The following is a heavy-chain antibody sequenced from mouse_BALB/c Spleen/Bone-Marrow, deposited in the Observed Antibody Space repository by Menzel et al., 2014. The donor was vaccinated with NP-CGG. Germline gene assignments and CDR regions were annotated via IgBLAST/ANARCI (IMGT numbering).Heavy chain of an antibody. Sequence: LQQSGGGLVQPGGSMQLSCVASGFTFSGYWMNWVRQSPEKGLEWIGEIRLKSNNFATHYAESVKGRFTISRDDSKNSVYLQMNNLRAEDTGIYYCTRDWDDAMDYWGQGTSVTVSS. CDR2: IRLKSNNFAT. CDR1: GFTFSGYW. CDR3: TRDWDDAMDY. D-gene: IGHD4-1*01. V-gene: IGHV6-6*02. J-gene: IGHJ4*01.